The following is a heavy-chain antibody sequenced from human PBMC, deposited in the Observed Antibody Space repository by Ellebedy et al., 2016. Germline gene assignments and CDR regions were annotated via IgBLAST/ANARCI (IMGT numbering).Heavy chain of an antibody. Sequence: ASVKVSCKASGYTFTSYSITWVRQAPGQGFTWMGWINTYNGDTSYAQRLQGRVTMTTDTSTSTAYMELRSLRSEDTAVYYCARRDSSAWFSDYGLDVWGQGTTVTVSS. J-gene: IGHJ6*02. CDR1: GYTFTSYS. CDR2: INTYNGDT. V-gene: IGHV1-18*04. CDR3: ARRDSSAWFSDYGLDV. D-gene: IGHD6-19*01.